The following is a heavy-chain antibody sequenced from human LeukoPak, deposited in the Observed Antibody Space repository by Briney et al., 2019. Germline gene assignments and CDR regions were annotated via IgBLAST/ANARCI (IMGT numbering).Heavy chain of an antibody. CDR3: ARDSHDDYGDYVWFDP. Sequence: GASVKVSCKASGYTFSGYFVHWVRQAPGQGLEWMGRINAGSGDTEFAQKFQGRVTMTRDTSLSTAYMELSRLRSDDTAVYYCARDSHDDYGDYVWFDPWGQGTLVTVSS. CDR2: INAGSGDT. J-gene: IGHJ5*02. D-gene: IGHD4-17*01. V-gene: IGHV1-2*06. CDR1: GYTFSGYF.